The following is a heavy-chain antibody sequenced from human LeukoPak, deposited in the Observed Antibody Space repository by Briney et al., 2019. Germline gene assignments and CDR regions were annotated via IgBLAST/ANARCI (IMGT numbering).Heavy chain of an antibody. V-gene: IGHV7-4-1*02. CDR3: ARDVYRNWFDP. CDR1: GYTFTSYV. J-gene: IGHJ5*02. CDR2: INTNTGNP. Sequence: ASVKVSCKASGYTFTSYVMNWVRQAPGQGLEYMGWINTNTGNPTYAQGFTGRFVFSLDTSVSTAYLQISSLKAEDTAVYYCARDVYRNWFDPWGQGTLVTVSS. D-gene: IGHD1-26*01.